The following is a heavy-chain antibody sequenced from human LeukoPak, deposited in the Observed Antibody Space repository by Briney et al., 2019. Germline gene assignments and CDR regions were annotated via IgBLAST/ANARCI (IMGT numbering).Heavy chain of an antibody. V-gene: IGHV3-33*06. Sequence: PGGSLRLSCAASGFTFSSYGMHWVRQAPGKGREWVAVIWDDGNKKYYVDSVKGRFTISRDNTKKTPYLQMNSLRAGATSVYYSAKDKSAFRLAYWGRGTLVTVSS. CDR1: GFTFSSYG. CDR3: AKDKSAFRLAY. D-gene: IGHD2/OR15-2a*01. J-gene: IGHJ4*02. CDR2: IWDDGNKK.